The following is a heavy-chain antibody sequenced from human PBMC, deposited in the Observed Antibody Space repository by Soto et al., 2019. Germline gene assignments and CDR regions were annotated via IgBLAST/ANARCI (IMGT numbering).Heavy chain of an antibody. Sequence: GGSLRLSCAASGFTFSNAWMNWVRQAPGKGLEWVGRIKSKTDGGTTDYAAPVKGRFTISRDDSKNTLYLQMNSLKTEDTAVYYCTTGGGFGEFNYYFDYWGQGTLVTVSS. D-gene: IGHD3-10*01. J-gene: IGHJ4*02. CDR3: TTGGGFGEFNYYFDY. V-gene: IGHV3-15*07. CDR2: IKSKTDGGTT. CDR1: GFTFSNAW.